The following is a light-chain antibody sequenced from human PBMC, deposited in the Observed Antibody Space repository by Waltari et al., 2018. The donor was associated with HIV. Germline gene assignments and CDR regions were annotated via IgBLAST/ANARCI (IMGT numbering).Light chain of an antibody. CDR2: TAS. CDR3: QQYYLYPWT. CDR1: QSISNW. Sequence: DIQMTQSLSTLSASIGDRATITCRASQSISNWLAWYQQKPGKAPKLLIYTASTLEGGVPSRFSGSGSGTEFTLTINSLQPDDFATYFCQQYYLYPWTFGQGAKVEI. J-gene: IGKJ1*01. V-gene: IGKV1-5*03.